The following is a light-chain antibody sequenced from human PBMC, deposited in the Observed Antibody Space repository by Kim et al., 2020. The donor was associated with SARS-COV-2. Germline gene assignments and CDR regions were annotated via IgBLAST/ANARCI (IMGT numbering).Light chain of an antibody. CDR1: QDLRND. J-gene: IGKJ5*01. CDR3: LQHNNYPIT. CDR2: GSS. Sequence: GDSVPITCRASQDLRNDLGWYQHNPGRAPKRLIYGSSSLQSGVPSRFSGSGSGTEFTLTISSLQPEDFATYFCLQHNNYPITFGHGTRLEIK. V-gene: IGKV1-17*01.